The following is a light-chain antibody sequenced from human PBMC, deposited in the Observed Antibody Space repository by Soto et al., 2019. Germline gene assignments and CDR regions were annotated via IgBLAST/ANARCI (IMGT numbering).Light chain of an antibody. Sequence: IQMTQSPSSLSASVGDRVTISCQASQDIRKYLNWYQQKPGKAPKLLIYDASTLQTGVPPRFSGSGSGTDFTLTISSLQPEDFATYYCQQSYSTTITFGQGTKVDIK. CDR2: DAS. CDR1: QDIRKY. J-gene: IGKJ1*01. V-gene: IGKV1-39*01. CDR3: QQSYSTTIT.